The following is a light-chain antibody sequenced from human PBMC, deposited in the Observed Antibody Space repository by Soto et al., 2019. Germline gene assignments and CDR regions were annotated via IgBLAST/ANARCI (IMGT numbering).Light chain of an antibody. J-gene: IGKJ3*01. CDR2: GAS. Sequence: IVLTQSPGTLSLSPGERVTLSCRTSQSVISNFLAWYQQKPGQAPRLLIFGASSRSTGIPDRFSGSGSGTDFTLTISRLEPEDFAVYYCQQYDSSPFTFGPGTIVDVK. CDR3: QQYDSSPFT. V-gene: IGKV3-20*01. CDR1: QSVISNF.